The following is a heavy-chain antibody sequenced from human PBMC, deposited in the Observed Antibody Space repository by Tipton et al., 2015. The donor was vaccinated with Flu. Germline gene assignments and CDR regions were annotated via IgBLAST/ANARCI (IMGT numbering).Heavy chain of an antibody. D-gene: IGHD6-19*01. CDR1: GFTFSSYW. CDR3: ASAAVGG. Sequence: GSLRLSCAASGFTFSSYWMHWVRQPPGKGLLWVSRINSDGSSTIYADSVKGRFTISRDNAKNTLFLQMNSLRAEDTAVYYCASAAVGGWGQGTLVTVSS. CDR2: INSDGSST. V-gene: IGHV3-74*01. J-gene: IGHJ4*02.